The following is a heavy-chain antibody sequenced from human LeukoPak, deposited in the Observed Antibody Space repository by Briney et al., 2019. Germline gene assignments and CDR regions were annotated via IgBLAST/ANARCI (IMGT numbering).Heavy chain of an antibody. J-gene: IGHJ6*03. CDR1: GDSINDHY. D-gene: IGHD2-15*01. CDR2: IYSSVST. Sequence: SETLSLTCTVSGDSINDHYWSWIRQPPGEGLEWIGYIYSSVSTNYNPSLKSRVTISIDTSKSQFSLKLTSVTAADTGVYYCAGKRCSGNTCYRGDQLYNMDVGGKGTTFTFS. CDR3: AGKRCSGNTCYRGDQLYNMDV. V-gene: IGHV4-4*09.